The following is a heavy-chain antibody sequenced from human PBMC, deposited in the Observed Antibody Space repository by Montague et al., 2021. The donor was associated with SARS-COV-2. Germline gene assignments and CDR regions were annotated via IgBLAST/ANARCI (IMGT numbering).Heavy chain of an antibody. V-gene: IGHV3-7*03. J-gene: IGHJ4*02. CDR1: GFPFSTFW. Sequence: SLRLSCAASGFPFSTFWMTWVRQPPGKGLEWVATITQDGSEKYNVDSVKGRFTISRDNAKKSLSLQMNSLRAEDTAGYYCARDRYYQYWSGYYPPDYWGQGILVTVSS. D-gene: IGHD3-3*01. CDR2: ITQDGSEK. CDR3: ARDRYYQYWSGYYPPDY.